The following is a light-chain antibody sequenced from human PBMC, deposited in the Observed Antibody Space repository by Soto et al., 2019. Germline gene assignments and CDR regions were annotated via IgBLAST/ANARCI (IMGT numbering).Light chain of an antibody. V-gene: IGLV2-14*01. CDR1: SSDVVGYNY. J-gene: IGLJ2*01. Sequence: QSALTQPASVSGSPGQSITISCTGASSDVVGYNYVSWYQQHPGKAPKLMIYEVSNRPSGVSNRFSGSKSGNTASLTISGLQAEDEADYYCSSYTSNNTPVVFSGGTQLTVL. CDR2: EVS. CDR3: SSYTSNNTPVV.